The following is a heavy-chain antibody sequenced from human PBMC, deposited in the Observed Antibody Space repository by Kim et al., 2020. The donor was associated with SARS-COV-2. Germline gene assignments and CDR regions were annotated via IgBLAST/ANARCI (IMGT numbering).Heavy chain of an antibody. D-gene: IGHD4-17*01. V-gene: IGHV4-31*03. CDR1: GGSISSGGYY. Sequence: SETLSLTCTVSGGSISSGGYYWSWIRQHPGKGLEWIGYIYYSGSTHYNPSLKSRVTISVDTSKNQFSLKLSSVTAADTAVYYCARSALDDYGDYFFDYWGQGTLVTVSS. CDR2: IYYSGST. J-gene: IGHJ4*02. CDR3: ARSALDDYGDYFFDY.